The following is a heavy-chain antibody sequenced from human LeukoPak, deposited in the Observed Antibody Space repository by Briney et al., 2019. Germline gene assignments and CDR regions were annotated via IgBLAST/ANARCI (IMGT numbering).Heavy chain of an antibody. CDR2: IIHSGST. Sequence: PSETLSLTCAVYGGSFSGYYWSWIRQPPGKGREWIGEIIHSGSTNYNPSLKSRVTISVDTSKNQFSLKLSSVTAADTAVYYCARDSGSYYHYFDYWGQGTLVTVSS. CDR1: GGSFSGYY. J-gene: IGHJ4*02. V-gene: IGHV4-34*12. D-gene: IGHD1-26*01. CDR3: ARDSGSYYHYFDY.